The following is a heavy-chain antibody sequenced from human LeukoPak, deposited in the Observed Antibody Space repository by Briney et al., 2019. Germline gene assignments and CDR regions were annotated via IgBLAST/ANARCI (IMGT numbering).Heavy chain of an antibody. V-gene: IGHV4-34*01. CDR1: GGSFRGYY. Sequence: SETLSLTCAVYGGSFRGYYWGWIRQPPGKGLEWIGEINHSGSTNYNPSLKSRVTISVDTSKNQFSLKLSSVTAADTAVYYCARRYYYDSSGSESSPIDYWGQGTLVTVSS. CDR2: INHSGST. J-gene: IGHJ4*02. D-gene: IGHD3-22*01. CDR3: ARRYYYDSSGSESSPIDY.